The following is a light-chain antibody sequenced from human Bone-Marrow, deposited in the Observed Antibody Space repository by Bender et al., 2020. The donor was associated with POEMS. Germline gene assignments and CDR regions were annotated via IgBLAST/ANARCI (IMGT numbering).Light chain of an antibody. CDR3: AAWDDSPNGPV. J-gene: IGLJ2*01. CDR1: SSNIGAHA. V-gene: IGLV1-44*01. CDR2: SSH. Sequence: QSVLTQPPSASGTPGQRVTISCSGGSSNIGAHAVNWYQHLPGTAPKLLIYSSHRRPSEVPDRFSGSRSGTSASLAISGLQSEDEADYYCAAWDDSPNGPVFGGGTKVTVL.